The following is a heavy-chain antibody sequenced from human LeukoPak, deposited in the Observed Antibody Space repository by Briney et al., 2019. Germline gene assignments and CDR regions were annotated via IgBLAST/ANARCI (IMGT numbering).Heavy chain of an antibody. D-gene: IGHD2-15*01. V-gene: IGHV3-48*04. Sequence: PGGSLRLSCAASGCSFSSFAMIWVRQAPGKGLEWVSYISNGGSPIYYADSVKGRFTISRDNAKNSLYLQMNSLRAEDTAVYYCARVGGGSYWYFDLWGRGTLVTVSS. CDR3: ARVGGGSYWYFDL. J-gene: IGHJ2*01. CDR2: ISNGGSPI. CDR1: GCSFSSFA.